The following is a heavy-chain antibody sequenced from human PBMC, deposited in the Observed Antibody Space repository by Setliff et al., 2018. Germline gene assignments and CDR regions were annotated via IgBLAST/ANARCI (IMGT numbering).Heavy chain of an antibody. CDR2: ISSTSKYI. Sequence: GESLKISCAASGFTFSDFSINWVRQAPGKGLEWVSSISSTSKYIFYADSVKGRFTISRDKAQNSLYLQMNSLRAEDTAVYYCARVGRVGYYESFQYWGQGTLVTVSS. V-gene: IGHV3-21*01. J-gene: IGHJ1*01. CDR1: GFTFSDFS. CDR3: ARVGRVGYYESFQY. D-gene: IGHD3-22*01.